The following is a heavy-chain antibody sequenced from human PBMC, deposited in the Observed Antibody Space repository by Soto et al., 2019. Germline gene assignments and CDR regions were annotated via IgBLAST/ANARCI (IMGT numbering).Heavy chain of an antibody. Sequence: EVQMLESGGGLVQPGGSLRLSCAASGFTFNSCATSWVRQAPGKGLEWVAAIGSSGDSRYYADSVNGRFTISRDNSKNTLYLQMNSLRAEDSAIYYCAKDKRLPHDVFDIWGQGTMVTVSS. CDR3: AKDKRLPHDVFDI. CDR2: IGSSGDSR. J-gene: IGHJ3*02. D-gene: IGHD6-25*01. CDR1: GFTFNSCA. V-gene: IGHV3-23*01.